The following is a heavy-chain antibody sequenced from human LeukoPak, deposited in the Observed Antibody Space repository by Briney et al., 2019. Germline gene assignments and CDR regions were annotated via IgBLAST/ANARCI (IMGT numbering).Heavy chain of an antibody. D-gene: IGHD3-10*01. V-gene: IGHV5-51*01. CDR1: GYSLTSYW. CDR3: ARLLWFGELLEGPFGY. J-gene: IGHJ4*02. Sequence: GESLKISCKGSGYSLTSYWIGWVRQLPGKGLEWMGIIYPGDSDTRYSPSFQGQVTISADKSISTAYLQWSSLKASDTAMYYCARLLWFGELLEGPFGYWGQGTLVTASS. CDR2: IYPGDSDT.